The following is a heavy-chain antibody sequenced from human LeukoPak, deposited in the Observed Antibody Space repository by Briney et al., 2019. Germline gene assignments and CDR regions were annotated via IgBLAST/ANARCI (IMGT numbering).Heavy chain of an antibody. V-gene: IGHV3-72*01. D-gene: IGHD4-17*01. J-gene: IGHJ4*02. CDR3: VTPPYCDYVPFDN. Sequence: GGSLRLSGAAHRITLGDHYMDSVRQAPGKGLEWVGRTRNKAKSYTTNYAASVKGRFTISRDDAKNSVYLQMNGLKSEDTALYYCVTPPYCDYVPFDNWGQGTLVTVSS. CDR2: TRNKAKSYTT. CDR1: RITLGDHY.